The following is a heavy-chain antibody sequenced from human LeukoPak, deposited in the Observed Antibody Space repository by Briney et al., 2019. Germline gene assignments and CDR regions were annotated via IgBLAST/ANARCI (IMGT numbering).Heavy chain of an antibody. CDR1: GGSISSYY. CDR2: IYYSGST. CDR3: TASTYYYGSGIYFKGVKNWFDL. Sequence: SETLSLTCTVSGGSISSYYWSWLRQPPGKGLEWIGYIYYSGSTNYNPSLKSRVPISVDTSKNQFSLNLSSVTAADTAVYYCTASTYYYGSGIYFKGVKNWFDLWGQGTLVTVSS. D-gene: IGHD3-10*01. V-gene: IGHV4-59*08. J-gene: IGHJ5*02.